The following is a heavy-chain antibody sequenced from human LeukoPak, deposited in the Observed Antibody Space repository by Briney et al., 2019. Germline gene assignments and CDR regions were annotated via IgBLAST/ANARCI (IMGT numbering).Heavy chain of an antibody. D-gene: IGHD6-13*01. V-gene: IGHV4-61*01. CDR3: AKGLYSRSWYYFDY. CDR1: GGSVSSGSYY. CDR2: IYYSGST. J-gene: IGHJ4*02. Sequence: PSETLSLTCTVSGGSVSSGSYYWSWIRQPPGKGLEWIGYIYYSGSTNYNPSLKSRVTISVDTSKNQFSLKLSSVTAADTAVYYCAKGLYSRSWYYFDYWGQGTLVTVSS.